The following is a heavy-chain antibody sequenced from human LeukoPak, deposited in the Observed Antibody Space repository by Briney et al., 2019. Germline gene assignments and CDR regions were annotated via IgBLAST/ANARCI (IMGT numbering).Heavy chain of an antibody. D-gene: IGHD3-22*01. V-gene: IGHV5-51*01. J-gene: IGHJ4*02. CDR1: GCRFTGKW. CDR3: ARRRGWDFDSSGYDFDY. CDR2: IYPGDSDP. Sequence: GEALKISWKGSGCRFTGKWIAWVRQMPGKGLEWIGIIYPGDSDPKYSPSFQGQITISADTSINTAYLQWSSLKDSDTAIYYCARRRGWDFDSSGYDFDYWGQGTLVTVSS.